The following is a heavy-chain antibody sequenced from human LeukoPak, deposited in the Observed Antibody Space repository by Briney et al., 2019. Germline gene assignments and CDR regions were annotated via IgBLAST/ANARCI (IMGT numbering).Heavy chain of an antibody. CDR2: FDPEDGER. J-gene: IGHJ4*02. CDR1: GYTLTDLS. CDR3: ATEYTTMTVDYFDN. V-gene: IGHV1-24*01. D-gene: IGHD2-21*02. Sequence: ASVKVSCKVSGYTLTDLSIHWVRQSPGKGLEWMGGFDPEDGERIYAQKFQGRVTTTEDTSTDTAFMALSSLRSEDTAVYYCATEYTTMTVDYFDNWGQGTLVTVSS.